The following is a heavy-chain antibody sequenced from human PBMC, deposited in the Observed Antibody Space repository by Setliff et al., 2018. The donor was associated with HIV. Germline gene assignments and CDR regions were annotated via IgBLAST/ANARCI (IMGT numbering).Heavy chain of an antibody. CDR3: ATIAAAGLDAFDI. Sequence: SETLSLTCAVSGYSISSGYYWGWIRQPPGKGLEWIGSTYHSGNTYYNPSLKSRVTMSLDTSKNQFSLKLNSVTAADTAVYYCATIAAAGLDAFDIWGQGTMVTVSS. D-gene: IGHD6-13*01. V-gene: IGHV4-38-2*01. J-gene: IGHJ3*02. CDR1: GYSISSGYY. CDR2: TYHSGNT.